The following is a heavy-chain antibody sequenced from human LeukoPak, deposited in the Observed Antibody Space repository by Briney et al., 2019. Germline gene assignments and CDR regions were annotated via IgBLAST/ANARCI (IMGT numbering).Heavy chain of an antibody. CDR1: GFTFGNFN. CDR2: ISSSSDTI. Sequence: GGSLRLSCAASGFTFGNFNMNWVRQAPGKGLEWVSYISSSSDTIYYTDSVEGRFTISRDNAKNSLYLQMNSLRPEDTAVYYCAREGRYDLLTGYYPLGHWGQGALVTVSS. V-gene: IGHV3-48*04. CDR3: AREGRYDLLTGYYPLGH. D-gene: IGHD3-9*01. J-gene: IGHJ4*02.